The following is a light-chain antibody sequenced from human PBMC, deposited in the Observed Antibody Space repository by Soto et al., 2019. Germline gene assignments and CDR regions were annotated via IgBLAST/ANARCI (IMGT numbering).Light chain of an antibody. Sequence: EIVLTQSPGTLSLSPGERATLSCRASQSVSSSQLAWYQQKPGQAPRLLIYDASTRATGIPDRFSGSGSGTDFTLTISRLEPEDFAVYHCQLYGSSPPWTFGQGPKVEIK. CDR1: QSVSSSQ. CDR2: DAS. V-gene: IGKV3-20*01. CDR3: QLYGSSPPWT. J-gene: IGKJ1*01.